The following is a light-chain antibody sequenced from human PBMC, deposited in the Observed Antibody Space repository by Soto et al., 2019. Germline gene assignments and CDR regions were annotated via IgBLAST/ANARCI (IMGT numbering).Light chain of an antibody. CDR3: QSYDSSLSVV. V-gene: IGLV1-44*01. J-gene: IGLJ2*01. CDR2: RNN. CDR1: SSNIGSNA. Sequence: QSVLTQPPSASGTPGQRVTISCSGSSSNIGSNAVHWYQQVPGTAPKLLIYRNNQRPSGVPDRFSGSRSGTSASLAITGLQAEDEADYYCQSYDSSLSVVFGGGTKLTVL.